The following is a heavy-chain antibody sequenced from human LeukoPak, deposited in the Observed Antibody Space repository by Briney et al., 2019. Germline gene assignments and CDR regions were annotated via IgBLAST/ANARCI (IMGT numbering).Heavy chain of an antibody. J-gene: IGHJ4*02. CDR1: GYTFTRYH. V-gene: IGHV1-46*01. CDR2: INPSGGPA. Sequence: GASVKVSCKASGYTFTRYHIHWVRQAPGQGLEWMGVINPSGGPATYAQKFQGRVTLTRDTSTTTVYMEVNSLRSDDTAVYYCAREAIFGVVREYYLDLWGQGTLVTVS. D-gene: IGHD3-3*01. CDR3: AREAIFGVVREYYLDL.